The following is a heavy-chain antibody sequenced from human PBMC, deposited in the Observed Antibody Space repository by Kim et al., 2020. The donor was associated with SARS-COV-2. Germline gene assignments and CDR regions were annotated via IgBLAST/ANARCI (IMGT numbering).Heavy chain of an antibody. D-gene: IGHD6-13*01. Sequence: KYSRTYQGRVTITRDTSASTAYMELSSLRSEDTAVYYCARAGAAAGSLMDWGQGTLVTVSS. J-gene: IGHJ4*02. V-gene: IGHV1-3*01. CDR3: ARAGAAAGSLMD.